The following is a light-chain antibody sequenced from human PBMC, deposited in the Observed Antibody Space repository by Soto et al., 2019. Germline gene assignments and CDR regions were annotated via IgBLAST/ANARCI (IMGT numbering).Light chain of an antibody. J-gene: IGKJ1*01. Sequence: IQMTQSPSTLSASIGDRVTITCRASQSINNRLAWYQQMPGKAPNLLIYDASSLESGVPSRFRGSGSETEFILTISGLQPDDFATYYCQQFIDGWTFGQGTKVDIK. CDR3: QQFIDGWT. CDR1: QSINNR. CDR2: DAS. V-gene: IGKV1-5*01.